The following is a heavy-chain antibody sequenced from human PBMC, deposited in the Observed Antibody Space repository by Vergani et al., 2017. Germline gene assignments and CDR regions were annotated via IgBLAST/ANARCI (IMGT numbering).Heavy chain of an antibody. CDR3: VKDTGIQLWQHFES. CDR1: GITFWKFG. Sequence: EVDLVESGGGLAQPGGSLRLSCEASGITFWKFGMHWVRQGPGKGLEWVSSISGNNDDVYYADSVKGRFTISRDTAKKSLYLQMNNLRPEDTAFYYCVKDTGIQLWQHFESWGQGILVTVSS. V-gene: IGHV3-9*01. D-gene: IGHD3-16*01. J-gene: IGHJ4*02. CDR2: ISGNNDDV.